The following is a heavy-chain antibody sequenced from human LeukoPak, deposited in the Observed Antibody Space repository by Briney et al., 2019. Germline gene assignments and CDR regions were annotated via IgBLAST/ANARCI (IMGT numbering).Heavy chain of an antibody. J-gene: IGHJ4*02. Sequence: ASVKVSCKASGYTFTGNYMHWVRQAPGQGLEWMGWINPNSGGTNYAQKFQGRVTMTRDTSISTAYMELSRLRSDDTAVYYCARGDGYSSSWYDYWGQGTLVTVSS. CDR1: GYTFTGNY. CDR3: ARGDGYSSSWYDY. CDR2: INPNSGGT. D-gene: IGHD6-13*01. V-gene: IGHV1-2*02.